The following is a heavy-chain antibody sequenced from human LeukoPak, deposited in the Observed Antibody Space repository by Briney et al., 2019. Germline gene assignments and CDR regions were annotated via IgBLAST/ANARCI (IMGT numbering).Heavy chain of an antibody. Sequence: GGSLRLSCAASGFTFSSYEMNWVRQAPGKGLEWVSYISSSGSTIYYADSVKGRFTISRDNSKNTLYLRMNSLRAEDTAVYYCARGSRFGVVGRDAFDIWGQGTVVTVSS. CDR2: ISSSGSTI. J-gene: IGHJ3*02. CDR3: ARGSRFGVVGRDAFDI. D-gene: IGHD3-3*01. V-gene: IGHV3-48*03. CDR1: GFTFSSYE.